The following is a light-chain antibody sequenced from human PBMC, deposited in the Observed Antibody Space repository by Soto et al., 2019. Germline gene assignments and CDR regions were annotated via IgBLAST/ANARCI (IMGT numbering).Light chain of an antibody. CDR1: SSDVGSYNL. J-gene: IGLJ1*01. CDR3: CSYAGSSTPYV. Sequence: QSALTQPASVSGSPGQSITISCTGTSSDVGSYNLVSWYQQHPGKAPKLMICEVSKRPSGVSNLFSGSKSGNTASLTISGLQAEDEADYYCCSYAGSSTPYVFGTGTKLTVL. CDR2: EVS. V-gene: IGLV2-23*02.